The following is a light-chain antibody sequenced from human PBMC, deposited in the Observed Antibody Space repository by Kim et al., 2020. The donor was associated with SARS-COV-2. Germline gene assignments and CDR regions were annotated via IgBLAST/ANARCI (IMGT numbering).Light chain of an antibody. CDR1: QSISSY. CDR2: ATS. V-gene: IGKV1-39*01. J-gene: IGKJ4*02. CDR3: KQSYSSPRT. Sequence: ASVVDRVTSTCRASQSISSYLNWYQQKPGPAPKVLIYATSTLHSGVPPRFSGSGSGTDFTLTISRMEPEDFATYYCKQSYSSPRTFGGGTKVDIK.